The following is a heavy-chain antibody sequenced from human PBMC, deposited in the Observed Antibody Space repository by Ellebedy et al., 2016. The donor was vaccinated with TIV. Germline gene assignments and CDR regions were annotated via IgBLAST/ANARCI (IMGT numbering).Heavy chain of an antibody. CDR1: GFTFTDYY. J-gene: IGHJ6*02. Sequence: GGSLRLSXVASGFTFTDYYVSWIRQAPGKGLEWIARIGSGGDYANHADSVKGRFTISRDNAKNSLYLQMRSLSAEDTAVYYCARNYDFWGGYPDMDVWGQGTTVIVSS. CDR3: ARNYDFWGGYPDMDV. CDR2: IGSGGDYA. V-gene: IGHV3-11*06. D-gene: IGHD3-3*01.